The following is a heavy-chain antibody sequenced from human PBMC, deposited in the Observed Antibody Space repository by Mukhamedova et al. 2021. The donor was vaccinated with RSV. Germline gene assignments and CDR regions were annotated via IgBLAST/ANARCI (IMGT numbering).Heavy chain of an antibody. CDR3: PKAPSDSSGYYDY. Sequence: GLEWVSGISWNSGSIGYADSVKGRFTISRDNAKNSLYLQMNSLRAEDTALYYCPKAPSDSSGYYDYWGQGTLVTVSS. D-gene: IGHD3-22*01. J-gene: IGHJ4*02. CDR2: ISWNSGSI. V-gene: IGHV3-9*01.